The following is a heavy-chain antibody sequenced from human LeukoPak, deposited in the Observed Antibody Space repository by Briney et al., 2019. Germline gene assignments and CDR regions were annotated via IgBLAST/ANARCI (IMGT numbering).Heavy chain of an antibody. Sequence: SETLSLTCTVSGGSISSSSYYWGWIRQPPGKGLEWIGSIYYSGSTYYNPSLKSRVTISVDTSKNQFSLKLSSVTAADTAVYYCARPSAAAGRRYYMDVWGKGTTVTVSS. CDR2: IYYSGST. CDR3: ARPSAAAGRRYYMDV. J-gene: IGHJ6*03. D-gene: IGHD6-13*01. CDR1: GGSISSSSYY. V-gene: IGHV4-39*01.